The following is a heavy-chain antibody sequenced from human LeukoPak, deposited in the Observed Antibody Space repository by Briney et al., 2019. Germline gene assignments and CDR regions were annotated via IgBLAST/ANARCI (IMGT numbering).Heavy chain of an antibody. CDR3: ARDLSGVAAAGTEGDYDY. CDR1: GGSISSSNW. D-gene: IGHD6-13*01. CDR2: IYHSGST. V-gene: IGHV4-4*02. Sequence: SETLSLTCAVSGGSISSSNWWSWVRQPPGKGLEWIGEIYHSGSTNYNPSLKSRVTISVDKSKNQFSLKLSSVTAADTAVYYCARDLSGVAAAGTEGDYDYWGQGTLVTVSS. J-gene: IGHJ4*02.